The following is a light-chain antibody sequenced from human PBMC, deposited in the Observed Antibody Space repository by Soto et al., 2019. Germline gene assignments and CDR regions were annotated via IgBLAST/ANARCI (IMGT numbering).Light chain of an antibody. CDR3: QQRSYPIT. Sequence: EVVLTQSPATLSLSPGERVTLSCTASQSISYSLAWYQHKPGQAPRLLIYDASHRATGIPVRFSGSGSDSDFTLTISSLEPEDFAVYYCQQRSYPITFGQGTRLEIK. V-gene: IGKV3-11*01. J-gene: IGKJ5*01. CDR1: QSISYS. CDR2: DAS.